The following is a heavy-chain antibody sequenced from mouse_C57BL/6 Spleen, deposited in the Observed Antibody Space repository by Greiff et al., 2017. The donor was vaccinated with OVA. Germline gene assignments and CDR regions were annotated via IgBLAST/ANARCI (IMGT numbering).Heavy chain of an antibody. CDR3: ARADGYYVDY. CDR2: IPPNSGST. V-gene: IGHV1-64*01. CDR1: GYTFTSYW. J-gene: IGHJ2*01. Sequence: QVQLQQPGAELVKPGASVKLSCKASGYTFTSYWMHWVSQRPGQVLEWIGMIPPNSGSTTSNEKFTSKATLTVDKSSSTAYMQRSSLTSEDSAVYYCARADGYYVDYWGQGTTLTVSS. D-gene: IGHD2-3*01.